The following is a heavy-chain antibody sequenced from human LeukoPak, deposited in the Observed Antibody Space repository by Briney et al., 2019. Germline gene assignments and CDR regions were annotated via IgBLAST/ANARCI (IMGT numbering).Heavy chain of an antibody. J-gene: IGHJ4*02. CDR1: GGSISSYY. V-gene: IGHV4-59*08. CDR2: IYYSGST. CDR3: ARARIAAAVDY. D-gene: IGHD6-13*01. Sequence: SETLSLTCTVSGGSISSYYWSWIRQPPGKGLEWIGYIYYSGSTYYNPSLKSRVTISVDTSKNQFSLKLSSVTAAVTAVYYCARARIAAAVDYWGQGTLVTVSS.